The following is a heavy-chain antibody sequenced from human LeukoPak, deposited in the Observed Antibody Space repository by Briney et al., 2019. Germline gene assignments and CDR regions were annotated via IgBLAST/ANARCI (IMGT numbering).Heavy chain of an antibody. D-gene: IGHD2-2*03. CDR3: AKANGYCSSTRCYDHYFDY. V-gene: IGHV3-23*01. Sequence: GSLRLSCAASGFTFSSYAMSWVRQAPGKGLEWVSAINGSGGSTYYADSVKGRFTISRDNSRNTLYLQMNSLRADDTAVYYCAKANGYCSSTRCYDHYFDYWGQGTLVTVSS. J-gene: IGHJ4*02. CDR2: INGSGGST. CDR1: GFTFSSYA.